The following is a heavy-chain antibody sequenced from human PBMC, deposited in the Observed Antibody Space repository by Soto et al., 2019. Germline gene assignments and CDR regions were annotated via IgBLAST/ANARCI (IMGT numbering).Heavy chain of an antibody. CDR3: ARDPQPFDYGDSDAFDI. Sequence: GGSLRLSCAASGFTFSTSWLNWVRQAPGNGLEWVASIKEDGSEKYYVDSVKGRFTISRDNAKNTLYLQMNSLRAEDTAAYYCARDPQPFDYGDSDAFDIWGQGTMVTVSS. CDR1: GFTFSTSW. D-gene: IGHD4-17*01. CDR2: IKEDGSEK. J-gene: IGHJ3*02. V-gene: IGHV3-7*01.